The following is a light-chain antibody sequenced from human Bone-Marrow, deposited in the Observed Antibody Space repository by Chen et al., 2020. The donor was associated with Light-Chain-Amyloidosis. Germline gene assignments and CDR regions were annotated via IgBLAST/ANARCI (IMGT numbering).Light chain of an antibody. Sequence: SYVLTQPSSVSVAPGQTASSACGGNNIGSTSVHWYQQTPGQAPLLVVYDDSDRPSGIPERLSGSNSGNTATLTISRVEAGEEADYYCQVCDRSSDRPVFGGGTKLTVL. CDR2: DDS. J-gene: IGLJ3*02. V-gene: IGLV3-21*02. CDR3: QVCDRSSDRPV. CDR1: NIGSTS.